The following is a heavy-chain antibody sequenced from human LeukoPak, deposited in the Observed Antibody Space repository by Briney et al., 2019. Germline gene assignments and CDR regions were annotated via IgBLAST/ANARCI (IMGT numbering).Heavy chain of an antibody. V-gene: IGHV4-4*09. D-gene: IGHD4-23*01. CDR2: IYTSGST. CDR1: GGSISSYY. J-gene: IGHJ4*02. CDR3: ARGSNSQFDY. Sequence: PSETLSLTCTVSGGSISSYYWSWIRQPPGEGLEWIGYIYTSGSTNYNPSLKSRVTISVDTSKNHFSLKLSSVTAADTAVYYCARGSNSQFDYWGQGTLVTVSS.